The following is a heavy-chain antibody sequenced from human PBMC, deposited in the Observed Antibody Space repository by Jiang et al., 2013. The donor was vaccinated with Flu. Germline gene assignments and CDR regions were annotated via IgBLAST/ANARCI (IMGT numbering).Heavy chain of an antibody. CDR1: GYSFTSYW. V-gene: IGHV5-51*01. J-gene: IGHJ3*02. CDR2: IYPGDSDT. Sequence: GAEVKKPGESLKISCKGSGYSFTSYWIGWVRQMPGKGLEWMGIIYPGDSDTRYSPSFQGQVTISADKSISTAYLQWSSLKASDTAMYYCARPTDSSGYYYYFGAFDIWGQGTMVTVSS. D-gene: IGHD3-22*01. CDR3: ARPTDSSGYYYYFGAFDI.